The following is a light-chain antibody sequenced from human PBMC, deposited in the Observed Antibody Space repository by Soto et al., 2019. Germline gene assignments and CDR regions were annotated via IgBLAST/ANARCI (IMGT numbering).Light chain of an antibody. V-gene: IGKV3-20*01. J-gene: IGKJ1*01. CDR2: RAS. CDR1: HSVNSSY. CDR3: QQYGSSSGT. Sequence: EIVLTQSPGTLSLSLGERATLSXRASHSVNSSYLALYQREPXQAPTLXXKRASSRATGIQDRVSGSGSGTDFTLTISRLEPEDFAVYYCQQYGSSSGTFGQGTK.